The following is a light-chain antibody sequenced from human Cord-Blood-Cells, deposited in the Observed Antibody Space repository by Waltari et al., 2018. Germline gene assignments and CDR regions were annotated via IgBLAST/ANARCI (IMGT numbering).Light chain of an antibody. CDR3: QQSYSTLMYT. CDR2: AAS. CDR1: QSISSY. Sequence: DIQMTQSPSSLSASVGDRVTITCRASQSISSYLNWYQQKPGKAPKLLIYAASSLQSGVPTKFNCSGTGKDFTLTISSLQPEDFATYYCQQSYSTLMYTFGQGTKLEIK. J-gene: IGKJ2*01. V-gene: IGKV1-39*01.